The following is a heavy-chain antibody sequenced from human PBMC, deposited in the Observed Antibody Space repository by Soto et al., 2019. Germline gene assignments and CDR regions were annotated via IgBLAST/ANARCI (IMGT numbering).Heavy chain of an antibody. D-gene: IGHD1-26*01. Sequence: GESLKISCKGSGYSFTSYWIGWVRQMPGKGLEWMGIIYPGDSDTRYSPSFQGQVPISADKSISTAYLQCSSLKASDPAMYYCATVGTSGREYYYYYGMHVWGQGTTVTVSS. V-gene: IGHV5-51*01. J-gene: IGHJ6*02. CDR2: IYPGDSDT. CDR3: ATVGTSGREYYYYYGMHV. CDR1: GYSFTSYW.